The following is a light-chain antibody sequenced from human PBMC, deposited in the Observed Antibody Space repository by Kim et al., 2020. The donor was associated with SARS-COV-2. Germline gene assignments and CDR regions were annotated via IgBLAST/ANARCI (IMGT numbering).Light chain of an antibody. V-gene: IGKV3-20*01. CDR2: GAS. CDR3: QQYGSSPVT. Sequence: CLGPGERATRAGRAGQGVSTCVAWYQQKPGQAPRYRSDGASSRATGTPDRCSGSGSGTDFTLTISRLEPEDFAVYYCQQYGSSPVTFGQGTKLEI. J-gene: IGKJ2*01. CDR1: QGVSTCV.